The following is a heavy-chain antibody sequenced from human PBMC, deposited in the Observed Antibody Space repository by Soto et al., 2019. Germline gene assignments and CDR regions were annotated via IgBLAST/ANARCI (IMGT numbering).Heavy chain of an antibody. V-gene: IGHV3-30-3*01. CDR2: ISYDGSNK. J-gene: IGHJ4*02. Sequence: PGGSLRLSCAASGFTFSSYAMHWVRQAPGKGLEWVAVISYDGSNKYYADSVKGRFTISRDNSKNTLYLQMNSLRAEDTAVYYCATRLLRYFDWLLYFDYWGQGTLVTVSS. CDR3: ATRLLRYFDWLLYFDY. D-gene: IGHD3-9*01. CDR1: GFTFSSYA.